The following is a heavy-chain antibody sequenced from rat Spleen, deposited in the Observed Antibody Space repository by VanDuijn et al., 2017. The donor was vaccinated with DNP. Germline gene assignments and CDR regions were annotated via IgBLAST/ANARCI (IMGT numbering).Heavy chain of an antibody. CDR1: GYSITRNY. CDR3: ARGLNYGGYIYSWYFDF. CDR2: ISYSGST. D-gene: IGHD1-11*01. Sequence: EVQLQESGPGLVKPSQSLSLTCSVTGYSITRNYWGWIRKFPGNKMEWMGYISYSGSTGYRPSLKSRITITKDQSKSQFFLQLNSVTTEDTATYYCARGLNYGGYIYSWYFDFWGPGTMVTVSS. J-gene: IGHJ1*01. V-gene: IGHV3-1*01.